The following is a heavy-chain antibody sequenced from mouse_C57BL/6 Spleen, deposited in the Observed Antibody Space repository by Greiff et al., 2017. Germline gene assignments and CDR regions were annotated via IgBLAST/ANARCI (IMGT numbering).Heavy chain of an antibody. CDR3: TRRETGYDYDGSWIAY. D-gene: IGHD2-4*01. CDR1: GYTFTDYE. Sequence: QVQLKESGAELVRPGASVTLSCKASGYTFTDYEMHWVKQTPVHGLEWIGAIDPETGGTAYNQKFKGKAILTADKSSSTAYMALRSLTSEDSAVYYCTRRETGYDYDGSWIAYWGQGTLVTVSA. CDR2: IDPETGGT. J-gene: IGHJ3*01. V-gene: IGHV1-15*01.